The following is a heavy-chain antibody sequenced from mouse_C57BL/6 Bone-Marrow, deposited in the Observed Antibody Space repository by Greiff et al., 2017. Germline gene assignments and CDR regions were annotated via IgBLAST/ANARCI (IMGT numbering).Heavy chain of an antibody. Sequence: VQLQQSGAELVKPGASVKISCTASGYAFSSYWLNWVKQRPGKGLEWLGQSFPGAGDTNYNGKFKGTATLTADKSSRTAYMQLSSLTSEDSAVYFCARGAYWGRGTLVSVSA. J-gene: IGHJ3*01. CDR2: SFPGAGDT. V-gene: IGHV1-80*01. CDR1: GYAFSSYW. CDR3: ARGAY.